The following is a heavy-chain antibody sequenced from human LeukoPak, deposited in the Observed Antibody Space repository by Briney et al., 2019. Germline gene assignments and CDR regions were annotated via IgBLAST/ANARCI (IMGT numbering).Heavy chain of an antibody. V-gene: IGHV3-33*01. CDR2: IWYDGTNE. CDR3: ARDLAVGTTVTTFDY. Sequence: GTSLRLSCAASGFTFSSYGIHWVRQAPGKGLEWVALIWYDGTNEYYADSVKGRFTISRDNSKSTLYLQMNSLRAEGTAVYYCARDLAVGTTVTTFDYWGQGTLVTVSS. D-gene: IGHD4-17*01. CDR1: GFTFSSYG. J-gene: IGHJ4*02.